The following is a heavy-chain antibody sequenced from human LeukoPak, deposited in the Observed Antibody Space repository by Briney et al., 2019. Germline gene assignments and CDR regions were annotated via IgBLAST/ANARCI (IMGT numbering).Heavy chain of an antibody. CDR2: ISSSSSYI. V-gene: IGHV3-21*01. CDR1: GFPFSSYS. D-gene: IGHD3-22*01. Sequence: GGSLRLSCAASGFPFSSYSMNWVRQAPGKGLEWVSSISSSSSYINYAASVKGRFTISRDNAKNSLYLQMNSLRAEDTAVYYCARDLRSSGYYAFDYWGQGILVTVSS. J-gene: IGHJ4*02. CDR3: ARDLRSSGYYAFDY.